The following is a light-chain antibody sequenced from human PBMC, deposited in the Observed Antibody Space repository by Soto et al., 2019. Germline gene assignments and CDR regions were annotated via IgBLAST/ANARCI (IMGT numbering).Light chain of an antibody. J-gene: IGKJ2*01. CDR1: QSVSSSD. CDR2: GAS. CDR3: QQNDSPPYT. V-gene: IGKV3-20*01. Sequence: EIVLTQSPGTLSLSPGERATLSCRASQSVSSSDLAWYQQKPRQTPRLLIYGASSRATGIPDMFSGSGSGTDFPLTISRLEPEDFAVYYCQQNDSPPYTFGQGTKLEI.